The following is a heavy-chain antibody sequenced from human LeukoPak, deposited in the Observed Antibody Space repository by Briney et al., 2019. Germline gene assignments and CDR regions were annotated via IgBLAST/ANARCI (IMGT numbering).Heavy chain of an antibody. CDR3: VKDIGGDLDPYYFHY. J-gene: IGHJ4*02. CDR2: ITWDGDTT. Sequence: GGSLRLSCAASGFTFDDYTMHWVRQAPGKGLEWVSLITWDGDTTDYTDSVKGRFTISRDNRKNSLYLQLHSLRTEDTALYYCVKDIGGDLDPYYFHYWGQGTLVTVSS. D-gene: IGHD3-16*01. CDR1: GFTFDDYT. V-gene: IGHV3-43*01.